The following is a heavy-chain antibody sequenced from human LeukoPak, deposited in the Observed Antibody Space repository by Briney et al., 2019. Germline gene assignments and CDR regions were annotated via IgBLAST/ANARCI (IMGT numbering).Heavy chain of an antibody. CDR3: ARAPTRPTLIVYDLYFDS. Sequence: GGSLRLSCEASGFTFTSYAMHWVRQAPGKGLEWVATISGSGGSPFYADSVKARLTISRDNSKNTLYLEMNSLRVEDTAVYYCARAPTRPTLIVYDLYFDSWGQGSLVTVSS. V-gene: IGHV3-23*01. J-gene: IGHJ4*02. D-gene: IGHD3-22*01. CDR2: ISGSGGSP. CDR1: GFTFTSYA.